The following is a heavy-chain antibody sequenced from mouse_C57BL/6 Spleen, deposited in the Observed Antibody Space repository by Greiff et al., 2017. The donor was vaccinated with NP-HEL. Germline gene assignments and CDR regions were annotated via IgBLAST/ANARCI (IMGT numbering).Heavy chain of an antibody. D-gene: IGHD2-2*01. CDR1: GYTFTSYW. CDR3: ARWPMVTTGIFDY. CDR2: IHPNSGST. Sequence: QVQLQQPGAELVKPGASVKLSCKASGYTFTSYWMHWVKQRPGQGLEWIGMIHPNSGSTNYNEKFKSKATLTVDKSSSTAYMQLSSLTSEDSAVYYCARWPMVTTGIFDYWGQGTTLTVSS. V-gene: IGHV1-64*01. J-gene: IGHJ2*01.